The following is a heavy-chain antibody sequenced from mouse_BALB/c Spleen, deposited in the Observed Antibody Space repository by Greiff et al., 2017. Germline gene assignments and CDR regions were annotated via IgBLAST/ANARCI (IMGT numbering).Heavy chain of an antibody. V-gene: IGHV5-9-3*01. Sequence: EVQLVESGGGLVKPGGSLKLSCAASGFTFSSYAMSWVRQTPEKRLEWVATISSGGSYTYYPDSVKGRFTISRDNAKNTLYLQMSSLRSEDMAMYYCARHEDYGNGFAYWGQGTLVTVSA. J-gene: IGHJ3*01. D-gene: IGHD2-1*01. CDR1: GFTFSSYA. CDR3: ARHEDYGNGFAY. CDR2: ISSGGSYT.